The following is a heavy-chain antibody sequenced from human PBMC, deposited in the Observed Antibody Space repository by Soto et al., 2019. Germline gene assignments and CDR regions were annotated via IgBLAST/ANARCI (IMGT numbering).Heavy chain of an antibody. V-gene: IGHV1-69*01. J-gene: IGHJ4*02. CDR3: ARDGYYGSGSYRPFDY. D-gene: IGHD3-10*01. CDR2: IIPIFGTA. CDR1: GGTFSSYA. Sequence: QVQLVQSGAEVKKPGSSVKVSCKASGGTFSSYAISWVRQAPGQGLEWMGGIIPIFGTANYAQKFQGRVTITADESTSTTYMELSSQRSEDTAVYYCARDGYYGSGSYRPFDYWGQGTLVTVSS.